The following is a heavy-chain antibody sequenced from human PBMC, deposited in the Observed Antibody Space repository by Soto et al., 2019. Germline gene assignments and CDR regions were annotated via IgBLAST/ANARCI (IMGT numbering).Heavy chain of an antibody. D-gene: IGHD3-16*01. J-gene: IGHJ4*02. V-gene: IGHV4-30-4*01. CDR3: ARNWALDY. CDR1: GGSISSGDYY. CDR2: MVYCGTT. Sequence: QVQLQEAGPGLVKPSQTLSLTCTVSGGSISSGDYYWIWILQPPGKGVEWNGYMVYCGTTNYNPSLESRLTISVDTSKNQFSLKLTSVADAETAVYYCARNWALDYWGRRTIVTVSS.